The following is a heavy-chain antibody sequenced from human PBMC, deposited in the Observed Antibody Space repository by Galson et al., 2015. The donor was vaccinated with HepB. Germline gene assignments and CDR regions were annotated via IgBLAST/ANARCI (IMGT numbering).Heavy chain of an antibody. CDR2: INAGNGNT. CDR3: ARAHSSSWYFDY. D-gene: IGHD6-13*01. Sequence: SVKVSCKASGYTFTSYAMHWVRQAPGQRLEWMGWINAGNGNTKYSQKFQGRVTITRDTSASTAYMELSSLRSEDTAVYYCARAHSSSWYFDYWGQGTLVTVSS. J-gene: IGHJ4*02. V-gene: IGHV1-3*01. CDR1: GYTFTSYA.